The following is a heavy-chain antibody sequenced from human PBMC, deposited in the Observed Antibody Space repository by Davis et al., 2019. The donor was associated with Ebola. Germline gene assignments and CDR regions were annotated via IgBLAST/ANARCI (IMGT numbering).Heavy chain of an antibody. D-gene: IGHD4-17*01. V-gene: IGHV3-30*03. CDR2: ISSNGNKQ. CDR1: GFTFSLHA. Sequence: GGSLRLSCAASGFTFSLHAMHWVRQAPGKGLEWVAVISSNGNKQYYADAVKGRFTISRDNSKNTLYLQMNSLRAEDTAVYYCARVDENGDTDYWGQGTLVTVSS. CDR3: ARVDENGDTDY. J-gene: IGHJ4*02.